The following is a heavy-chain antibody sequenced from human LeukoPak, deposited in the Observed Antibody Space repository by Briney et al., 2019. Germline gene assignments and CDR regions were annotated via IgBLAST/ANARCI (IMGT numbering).Heavy chain of an antibody. CDR3: ARDRLQWLVTNQFDY. CDR2: INSDGSSR. CDR1: GFTFSSYW. J-gene: IGHJ4*01. V-gene: IGHV3-74*01. D-gene: IGHD6-19*01. Sequence: GGSLRLSCAASGFTFSSYWMHWVRQAPGKGLVWVSRINSDGSSRSYADTVKGRFTISRDKAKNSLYLELNSLRAEDTAVYYCARDRLQWLVTNQFDYWGQGTLVTVSS.